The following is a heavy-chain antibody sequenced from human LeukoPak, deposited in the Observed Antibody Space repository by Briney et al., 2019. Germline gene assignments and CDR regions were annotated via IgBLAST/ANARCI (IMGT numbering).Heavy chain of an antibody. Sequence: GASVKVSCKASGYIFTSYGISWVRQAPGQGLEWMGWISAYNGNTNYAQKLQGRVTMTTDTSTSTAYMELRSLRSDDTAVYYCARVVLYYGSGSRYYFDYWGQGTLVTVSS. CDR1: GYIFTSYG. D-gene: IGHD3-10*01. CDR3: ARVVLYYGSGSRYYFDY. J-gene: IGHJ4*02. CDR2: ISAYNGNT. V-gene: IGHV1-18*01.